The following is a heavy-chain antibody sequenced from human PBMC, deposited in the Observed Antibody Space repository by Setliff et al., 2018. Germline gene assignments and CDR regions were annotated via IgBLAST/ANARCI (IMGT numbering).Heavy chain of an antibody. D-gene: IGHD3-10*01. V-gene: IGHV3-33*01. CDR1: GFTFTNYG. CDR2: IWFDGSQE. Sequence: GGSLRLSCAASGFTFTNYGMHWVRQAPGKGLEWVAIIWFDGSQEYYADSVRGRFTISRDASKNTLFLQMNSLRAEDTALYYCASSSGWIPWIQHWGPGTLVTVSS. CDR3: ASSSGWIPWIQH. J-gene: IGHJ1*01.